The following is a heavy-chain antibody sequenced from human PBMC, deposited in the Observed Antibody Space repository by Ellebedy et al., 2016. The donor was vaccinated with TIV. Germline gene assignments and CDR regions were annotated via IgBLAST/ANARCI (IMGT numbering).Heavy chain of an antibody. Sequence: ASVKVSXXASGYTFTSYDINWVRQATGQGPEWMGWMNPNSGNTEYALKFQGRVTMTSDTSITTAYMELSSLRSEDTAMYFCARAGISATGLDYWGQGAQVTVSS. J-gene: IGHJ4*02. V-gene: IGHV1-8*01. CDR2: MNPNSGNT. CDR1: GYTFTSYD. D-gene: IGHD6-13*01. CDR3: ARAGISATGLDY.